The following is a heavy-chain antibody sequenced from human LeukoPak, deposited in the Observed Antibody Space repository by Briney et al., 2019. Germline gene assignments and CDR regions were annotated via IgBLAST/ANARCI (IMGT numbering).Heavy chain of an antibody. D-gene: IGHD3-22*01. CDR1: GDSISGYY. Sequence: PSETLSLTCTVSGDSISGYYWSWIRQPPGKGLEWIGYIYYSGSTNYNPSLRSRVTISVDTSKNQFSLKLSSVTAADTAVYYCARDGYYYDSSGYYRNAEYFQHWGQGTLVTVSS. J-gene: IGHJ1*01. CDR3: ARDGYYYDSSGYYRNAEYFQH. CDR2: IYYSGST. V-gene: IGHV4-59*12.